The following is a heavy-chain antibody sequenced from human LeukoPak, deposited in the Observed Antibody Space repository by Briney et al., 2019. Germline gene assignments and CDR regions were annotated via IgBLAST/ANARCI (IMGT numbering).Heavy chain of an antibody. Sequence: ASVKVSCKASGYTFTDYYLHWVRQAPGQGLEWMGWITTHSGGTNYAQKFQGRVTMTRDTSISTAYMELSRLTSDDTAVYYCAREGSTASGPPDYWGQGTLVTVSS. CDR3: AREGSTASGPPDY. CDR1: GYTFTDYY. V-gene: IGHV1-2*02. CDR2: ITTHSGGT. J-gene: IGHJ4*02. D-gene: IGHD3-10*01.